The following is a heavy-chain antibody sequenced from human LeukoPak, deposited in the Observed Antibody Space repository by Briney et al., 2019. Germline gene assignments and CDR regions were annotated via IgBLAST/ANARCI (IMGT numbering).Heavy chain of an antibody. D-gene: IGHD2-2*01. V-gene: IGHV3-11*05. J-gene: IGHJ4*02. CDR1: GFTFSSYA. CDR2: ISSSSSYT. CDR3: ARARYAAPVDY. Sequence: GGSLRLSCAASGFTFSSYAMSWVRQAPGKGLEWVSHISSSSSYTNYADSVKGRFTISRDNAKNSLYLQMNSLRAEDTAVYYCARARYAAPVDYWGQGTLVTVSS.